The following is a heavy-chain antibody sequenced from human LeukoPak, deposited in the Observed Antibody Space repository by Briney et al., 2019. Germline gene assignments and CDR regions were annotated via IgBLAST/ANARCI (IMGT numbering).Heavy chain of an antibody. CDR1: GFTFSSYS. D-gene: IGHD6-19*01. J-gene: IGHJ6*03. CDR2: IKQDGSEK. Sequence: GGSLRLSCAASGFTFSSYSMNWVRQAPGKGLEWVANIKQDGSEKYYVDSVKGRFTISRDNAKNSLYLQMNSLRAEDTAVYYCARDRGQSLGSYWPYSSGWFDYYYYYTDVWGKGTTVTVSS. V-gene: IGHV3-7*01. CDR3: ARDRGQSLGSYWPYSSGWFDYYYYYTDV.